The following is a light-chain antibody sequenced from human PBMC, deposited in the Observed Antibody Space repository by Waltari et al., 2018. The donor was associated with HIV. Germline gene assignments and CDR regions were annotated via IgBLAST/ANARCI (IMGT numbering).Light chain of an antibody. CDR2: DSS. CDR1: QRVGTF. V-gene: IGKV3-11*01. CDR3: QQSTNWSPGVT. Sequence: EIVLTQSPATLSLSPGERATLSCRASQRVGTFLAWYQHKPGQPPRLLIYDSSTRAAGIPVRFTGRGSGTDFTLTISSLEPEDFAIYYCQQSTNWSPGVTFGGGTRVEIK. J-gene: IGKJ4*01.